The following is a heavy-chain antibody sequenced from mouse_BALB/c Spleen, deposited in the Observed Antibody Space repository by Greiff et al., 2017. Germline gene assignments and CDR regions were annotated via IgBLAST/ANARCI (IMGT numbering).Heavy chain of an antibody. CDR2: IDPYNGGT. J-gene: IGHJ4*01. D-gene: IGHD1-3*01. CDR3: ARWIEWYSGGERAMDY. Sequence: EVKLVESGPELVKPGASVKLSCKASGYSFTDYNMHWVKQSHGKSLEWIGYIDPYNGGTSYNQKFKGKATLTVDKSSSTAFMHLNSLTSEDSAVYYCARWIEWYSGGERAMDYWGQGTSVTVSS. CDR1: GYSFTDYN. V-gene: IGHV1S135*01.